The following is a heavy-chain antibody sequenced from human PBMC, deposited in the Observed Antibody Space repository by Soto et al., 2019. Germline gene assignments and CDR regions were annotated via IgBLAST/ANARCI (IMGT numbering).Heavy chain of an antibody. CDR2: INAGNGNT. D-gene: IGHD1-26*01. Sequence: GASVKVSCKASGYTFNNYAMHWVRQAPGQRLEWMGWINAGNGNTKYSQKFQGRVTITRDTSASTAYMELSSLRSEDTAVYYCHKYSGPLIMPAALGPGTLVTVSS. J-gene: IGHJ5*02. CDR1: GYTFNNYA. V-gene: IGHV1-3*01. CDR3: HKYSGPLIMPAA.